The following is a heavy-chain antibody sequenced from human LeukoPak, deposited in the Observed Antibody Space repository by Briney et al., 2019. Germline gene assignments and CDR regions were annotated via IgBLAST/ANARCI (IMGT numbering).Heavy chain of an antibody. CDR3: QYYDILTGYFRLDY. D-gene: IGHD3-9*01. V-gene: IGHV1-3*01. Sequence: GASVKVSCKASGYTFTSYAMHWVRQAPGQRLEWMGWINAGNGNTKYSQKFQGRVTITRDTSASTAYMELSSLRSEDTAVYYCQYYDILTGYFRLDYWGQGTLVTVSS. CDR1: GYTFTSYA. J-gene: IGHJ4*02. CDR2: INAGNGNT.